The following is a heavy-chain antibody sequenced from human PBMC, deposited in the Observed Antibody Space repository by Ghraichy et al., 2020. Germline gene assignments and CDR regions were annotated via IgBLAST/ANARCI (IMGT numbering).Heavy chain of an antibody. Sequence: GGSLRLSCTASGFTFSRNAMSWVRQAPGKGLEWVSDISGSGYSTYYADSVKGRFTSSRDNSKNTLYLQMNSLRAEDTAVYYCAKDPNIISLSFGMDVWGQGTTVVVSS. CDR2: ISGSGYST. CDR1: GFTFSRNA. V-gene: IGHV3-23*01. CDR3: AKDPNIISLSFGMDV. D-gene: IGHD3-10*01. J-gene: IGHJ6*02.